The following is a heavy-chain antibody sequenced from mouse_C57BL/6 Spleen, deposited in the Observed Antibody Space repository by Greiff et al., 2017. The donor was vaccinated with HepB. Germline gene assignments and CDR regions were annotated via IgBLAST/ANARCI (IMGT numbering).Heavy chain of an antibody. D-gene: IGHD1-1*01. Sequence: EVKLQESGGGLVQPGGSLSLSCAASGFTFTDYYMSWVRQPPGKALEWLGFIRNKANGYTTEYSASVKGRFTISRDNSQSILYLQMNALRAEDSATYYCARYDSLITTNYFDYWGQGTTLTVSS. V-gene: IGHV7-3*01. CDR2: IRNKANGYTT. CDR3: ARYDSLITTNYFDY. J-gene: IGHJ2*01. CDR1: GFTFTDYY.